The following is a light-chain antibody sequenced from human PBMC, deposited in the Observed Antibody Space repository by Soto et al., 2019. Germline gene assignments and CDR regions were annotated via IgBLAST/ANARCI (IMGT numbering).Light chain of an antibody. CDR1: ESINTY. J-gene: IGKJ1*01. CDR3: QQSFSIPRT. Sequence: DIQMTQSPSTLSVSLGDTVTITWRTSESINTYLNWYQQKPGKAPKVLIYAASSLQTGVPSRFSGDGYGTYFNLTISSLQTEDLATYYCQQSFSIPRTFGQGTKVDIK. V-gene: IGKV1-39*01. CDR2: AAS.